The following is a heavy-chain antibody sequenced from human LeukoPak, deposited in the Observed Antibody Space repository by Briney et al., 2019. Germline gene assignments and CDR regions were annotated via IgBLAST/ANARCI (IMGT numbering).Heavy chain of an antibody. D-gene: IGHD2-15*01. J-gene: IGHJ5*02. V-gene: IGHV3-53*01. CDR2: IYSGGST. CDR3: AREYCSGGSCYWFDP. CDR1: GFTVSSNY. Sequence: GGSLRLSCAASGFTVSSNYMSWVRQAPGKGLEWVSVIYSGGSTYYADSVKGRFTISRDNSKNTLYLQMNSLRAEDTAVYYCAREYCSGGSCYWFDPWGQGTVVTVSS.